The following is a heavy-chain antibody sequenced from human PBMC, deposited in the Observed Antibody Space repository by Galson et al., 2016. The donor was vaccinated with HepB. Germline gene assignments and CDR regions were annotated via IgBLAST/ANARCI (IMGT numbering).Heavy chain of an antibody. D-gene: IGHD6-13*01. Sequence: ETLSLTCTVSGGSVNSGSYYWSWIRQPPGKGLEWIGHIYYSGSTNYNPSLKSRVTISLATSKNQFSLKLTSVTAADTAVYYCARVRHIAAAWSFNYHSLDVWGHGTTVTVS. V-gene: IGHV4-61*01. J-gene: IGHJ6*02. CDR1: GGSVNSGSYY. CDR2: IYYSGST. CDR3: ARVRHIAAAWSFNYHSLDV.